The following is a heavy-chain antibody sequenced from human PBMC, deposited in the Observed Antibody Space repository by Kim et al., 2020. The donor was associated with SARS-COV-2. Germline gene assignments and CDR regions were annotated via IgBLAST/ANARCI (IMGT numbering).Heavy chain of an antibody. Sequence: GGSLRLSCSASGFTFTTYAMHWVRQAPGKGLQYVSGISNNGANTYYADSVKGRFTISRDNSKNILYLQMSSLGLEDTAMYYCAKEMRTGWYNFDYWGQGTPVSVSS. CDR1: GFTFTTYA. CDR3: AKEMRTGWYNFDY. CDR2: ISNNGANT. J-gene: IGHJ4*02. V-gene: IGHV3-64D*08. D-gene: IGHD6-19*01.